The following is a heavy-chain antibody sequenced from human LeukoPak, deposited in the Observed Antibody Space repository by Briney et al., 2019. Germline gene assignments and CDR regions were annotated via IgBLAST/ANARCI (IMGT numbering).Heavy chain of an antibody. D-gene: IGHD3-9*01. CDR1: GGSISSYY. CDR3: AGRYYDILTGYSNWFDP. CDR2: IYYSGST. V-gene: IGHV4-59*01. Sequence: SETLSLTCTVSGGSISSYYWSWIRQPPGKGLEWIGDIYYSGSTNYNPSLKSRDTISVDTSKSQFSLKLSSVTAADTAVYYCAGRYYDILTGYSNWFDPWGQGTLVTVSS. J-gene: IGHJ5*02.